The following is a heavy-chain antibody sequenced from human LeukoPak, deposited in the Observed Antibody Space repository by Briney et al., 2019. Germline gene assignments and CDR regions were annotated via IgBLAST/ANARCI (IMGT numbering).Heavy chain of an antibody. Sequence: SVKVSCKASGGTFSSYAISWVRQAPGQGLEWMGGIIPILGTPNYAQKFQGRVTITADESTSTAYMELSSLRSEDTAVYFCAREGGYSYGTFDYWGQGTLVTVSS. D-gene: IGHD5-18*01. CDR3: AREGGYSYGTFDY. CDR2: IIPILGTP. CDR1: GGTFSSYA. J-gene: IGHJ4*02. V-gene: IGHV1-69*13.